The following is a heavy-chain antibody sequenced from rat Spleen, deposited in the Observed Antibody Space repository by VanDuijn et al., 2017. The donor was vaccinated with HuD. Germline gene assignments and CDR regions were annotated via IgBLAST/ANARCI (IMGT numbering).Heavy chain of an antibody. CDR3: ARGGYNYGWFAY. CDR2: ITNASGRT. V-gene: IGHV5-31*01. D-gene: IGHD1-9*01. J-gene: IGHJ3*01. Sequence: EVQLVESGGGLVQPGGSLKLSCVASGFTFNNYWMTWIRQAPGKGLEWVASITNASGRTYYPDSVKGRFTISRDNAKNTLYLQMDSLRSEDTATYYCARGGYNYGWFAYWGQGTLVTVSS. CDR1: GFTFNNYW.